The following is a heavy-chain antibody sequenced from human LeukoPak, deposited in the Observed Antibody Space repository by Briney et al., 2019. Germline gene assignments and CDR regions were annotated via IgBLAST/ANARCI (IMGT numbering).Heavy chain of an antibody. CDR3: SSGGVVPATYYYYYYMDV. J-gene: IGHJ6*03. CDR1: GGSISSGSYY. CDR2: IYTSGST. Sequence: SSQTLSLTCTVSGGSISSGSYYWSWIRQPAGKRLEWSGRIYTSGSTNYNPSLKSRVTISVDTSKNQFSLKLSSVTAADTAVYYCSSGGVVPATYYYYYYMDVWGKGTTVTVSS. D-gene: IGHD2-2*01. V-gene: IGHV4-61*02.